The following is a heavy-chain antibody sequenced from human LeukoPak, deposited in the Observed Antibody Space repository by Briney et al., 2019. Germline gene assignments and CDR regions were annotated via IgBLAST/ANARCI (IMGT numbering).Heavy chain of an antibody. CDR3: ARVDSSGYYSLDY. CDR2: IRSSSSSI. D-gene: IGHD3-22*01. J-gene: IGHJ4*02. V-gene: IGHV3-21*04. CDR1: GSIFNSYT. Sequence: GGSLRLSCAASGSIFNSYTMNWVRQPPGKGLEWVSAIRSSSSSIYYADSVKGRFTISRDNAKNSLYLQMNSLRAEDTAVYYCARVDSSGYYSLDYWGQGTLVTVSS.